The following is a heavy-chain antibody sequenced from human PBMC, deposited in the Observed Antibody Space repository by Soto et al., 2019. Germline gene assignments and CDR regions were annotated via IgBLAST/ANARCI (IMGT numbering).Heavy chain of an antibody. Sequence: ASVKVSCKASGYTFTSYAMHWVRQAPGQRLEWMGWINAGNGNTKYSQKFQGRVTITRDTSASTAYMELSSLRSEDTAVYYCARGHDFWSGLYYMDVWGKGTTVTVSS. CDR1: GYTFTSYA. J-gene: IGHJ6*03. D-gene: IGHD3-3*01. V-gene: IGHV1-3*01. CDR2: INAGNGNT. CDR3: ARGHDFWSGLYYMDV.